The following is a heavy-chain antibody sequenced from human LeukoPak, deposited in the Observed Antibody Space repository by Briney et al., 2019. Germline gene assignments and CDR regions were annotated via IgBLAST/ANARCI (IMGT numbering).Heavy chain of an antibody. CDR2: ISGSGGII. CDR3: AKDLPDYGDYIEGY. J-gene: IGHJ4*02. Sequence: PGGSLRLSCAASGFTFSSFGMSWVRQAPGKGLGWVSTISGSGGIIDYADSVKGRFTFSRDNSRNMVYLQMNSLRAEDTAVYHCAKDLPDYGDYIEGYWGQGTLVTVSS. V-gene: IGHV3-23*01. CDR1: GFTFSSFG. D-gene: IGHD4-17*01.